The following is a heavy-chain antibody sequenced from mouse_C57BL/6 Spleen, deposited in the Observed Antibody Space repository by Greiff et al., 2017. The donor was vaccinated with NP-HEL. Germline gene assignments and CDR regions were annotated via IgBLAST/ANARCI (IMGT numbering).Heavy chain of an antibody. V-gene: IGHV1-82*01. Sequence: VQLQQSGPELVKPGASVKISCKASGYAFSSSWMNWVKQRPGKGLEWIGRIYPGDGDTNYNGKFKGKATLTADKSSSTAYMQLSSLTSEDSAFYFCARSDGYYGSISWFAYWGQGTLVTVSA. D-gene: IGHD1-1*01. CDR3: ARSDGYYGSISWFAY. J-gene: IGHJ3*01. CDR1: GYAFSSSW. CDR2: IYPGDGDT.